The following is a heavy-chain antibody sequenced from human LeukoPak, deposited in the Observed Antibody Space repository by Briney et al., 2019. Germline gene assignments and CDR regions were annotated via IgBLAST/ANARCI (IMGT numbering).Heavy chain of an antibody. V-gene: IGHV3-23*01. J-gene: IGHJ6*02. D-gene: IGHD6-13*01. CDR3: SKPAAGGNGYYNGMDV. Sequence: GGSLRLSCAASGFTFSSYAMSWVRQAPGKGLEWVSAISGSGGSTYYADSVKGRFTISRDNSKNTLYLQMNSLRAEDTAVYYCSKPAAGGNGYYNGMDVWGQGTTVTVSS. CDR1: GFTFSSYA. CDR2: ISGSGGST.